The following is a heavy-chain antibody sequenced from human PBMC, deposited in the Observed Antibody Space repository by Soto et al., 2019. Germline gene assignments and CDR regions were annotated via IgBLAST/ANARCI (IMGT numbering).Heavy chain of an antibody. V-gene: IGHV4-31*03. J-gene: IGHJ5*02. Sequence: SETLSLTCTVSGGSISSGGYYWSWIRQHPGKGLEWIGYINHSGSTNYNPSPKSRVTISVDTSKNQFSLNLSSVTAADTAVYYCARHGRLPSGYCWFGPWGQGTLVTVSS. CDR3: ARHGRLPSGYCWFGP. CDR1: GGSISSGGYY. CDR2: INHSGST. D-gene: IGHD2-21*01.